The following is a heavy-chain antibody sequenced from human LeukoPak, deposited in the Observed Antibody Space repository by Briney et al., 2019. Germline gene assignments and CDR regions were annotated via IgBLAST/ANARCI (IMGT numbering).Heavy chain of an antibody. CDR2: IYPGDPDT. V-gene: IGHV5-51*01. CDR1: GYNFISYW. D-gene: IGHD1-1*01. Sequence: GESLKIYCQGSGYNFISYWIGWVRQLPGKGLEWMGIIYPGDPDTTYSPSFQGQVTISADKFINTAYLQWRSLKASDTAMYYCARSFAHVERYYFDYWGQGTLVSVSS. CDR3: ARSFAHVERYYFDY. J-gene: IGHJ4*02.